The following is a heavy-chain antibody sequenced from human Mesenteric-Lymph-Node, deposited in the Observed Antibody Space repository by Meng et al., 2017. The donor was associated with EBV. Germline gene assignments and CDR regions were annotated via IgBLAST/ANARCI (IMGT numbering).Heavy chain of an antibody. V-gene: IGHV3-53*01. J-gene: IGHJ4*02. Sequence: EGPVVEVGGGLIQPGGSLRLSCVVSGFSISSNYMSWVRQAPGKGLEWVSLIYSADGTYYADSVKGRFTISRDISKNTLYLQMSTLRTDDTAVYYCANVGLGTFDYWGQGTLVTVSS. CDR1: GFSISSNY. D-gene: IGHD1-26*01. CDR3: ANVGLGTFDY. CDR2: IYSADGT.